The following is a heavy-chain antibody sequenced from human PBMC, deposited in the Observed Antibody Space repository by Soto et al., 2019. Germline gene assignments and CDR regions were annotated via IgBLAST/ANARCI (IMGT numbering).Heavy chain of an antibody. V-gene: IGHV1-2*02. Sequence: ASVKVSCKASGYTFTGYYMHWVRQAPGQGLEWMGWINPNSGGTNYAQKFQGRVTMTRDTSISTAYMELSRLRSDDTAVYYCARVWLGELLSPELYYFVHRGQGTLANLSS. D-gene: IGHD3-10*01. CDR3: ARVWLGELLSPELYYFVH. J-gene: IGHJ4*01. CDR2: INPNSGGT. CDR1: GYTFTGYY.